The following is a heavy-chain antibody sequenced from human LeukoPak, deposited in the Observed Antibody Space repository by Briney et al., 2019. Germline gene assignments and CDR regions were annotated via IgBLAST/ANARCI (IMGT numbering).Heavy chain of an antibody. Sequence: GGSLKLSCAASGFTFSSYGMHWVRQAPGKGLEWVAFIRYDGSNKYYADSVKGRFTISRDNSKNTLYLQMNSLRAEDTAVYYCARILGSGKPTEYCSGGSCYHDYWGQGTLVTVSS. CDR2: IRYDGSNK. V-gene: IGHV3-30*02. CDR3: ARILGSGKPTEYCSGGSCYHDY. CDR1: GFTFSSYG. D-gene: IGHD2-15*01. J-gene: IGHJ4*02.